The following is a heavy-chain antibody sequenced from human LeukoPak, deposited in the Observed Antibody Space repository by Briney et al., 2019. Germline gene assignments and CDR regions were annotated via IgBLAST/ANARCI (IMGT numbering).Heavy chain of an antibody. CDR1: GFTFSSYA. CDR2: ISGSGGST. V-gene: IGHV3-23*01. D-gene: IGHD6-13*01. Sequence: GGSLRLSCAASGFTFSSYAMSWVRQAPGKGLEWVSAISGSGGSTYYADSVKGRFTISRDNAKNSLYLNMNSLRAEDTAVYYCARVGVFSSSWLLYWGQGTLVTVSS. J-gene: IGHJ4*02. CDR3: ARVGVFSSSWLLY.